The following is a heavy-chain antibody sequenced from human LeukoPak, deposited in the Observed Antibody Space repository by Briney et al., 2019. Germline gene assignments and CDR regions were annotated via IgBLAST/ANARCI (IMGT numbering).Heavy chain of an antibody. CDR1: GGSISSGGYY. J-gene: IGHJ4*02. CDR2: IYHSGST. CDR3: ARRTYCGGDCYYNYFDY. D-gene: IGHD2-21*01. Sequence: SETLSLTCTVSGGSISSGGYYWSWIRQPSGKGLEWIGYIYHSGSTYYNPSLKSRVTISVDRFKNQFSLKLSSVTAADTAVYYCARRTYCGGDCYYNYFDYWGQGTLVTVSS. V-gene: IGHV4-30-2*01.